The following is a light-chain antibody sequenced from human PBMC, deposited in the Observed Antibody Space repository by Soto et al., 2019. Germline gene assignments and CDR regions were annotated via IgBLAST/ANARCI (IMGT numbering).Light chain of an antibody. CDR2: DAS. CDR1: QDISNY. CDR3: QQYDTLPLS. V-gene: IGKV1-33*01. Sequence: DIQMTQSPSSLSASVGDRVTITCQASQDISNYLNWYQQKPGEPPKLLINDASSLGTGVPSRFSGSGSGTDFAFTISSLQPEDIATYYCQQYDTLPLSFGPGTKVEVK. J-gene: IGKJ3*01.